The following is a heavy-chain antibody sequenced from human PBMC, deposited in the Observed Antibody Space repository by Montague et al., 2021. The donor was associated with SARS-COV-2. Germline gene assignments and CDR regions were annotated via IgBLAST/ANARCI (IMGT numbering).Heavy chain of an antibody. Sequence: SLRLSCAAAGLTVSENYMSWVRQAPGKRLEWVSLLFRGGKPYYADSVKGRFTISRDGSNNILFLHMNSVRLEDTAVYFCAREEGGVGGVLGPLLYHGMDVWGQGTTVTVSS. J-gene: IGHJ6*02. CDR1: GLTVSENY. D-gene: IGHD3-16*01. V-gene: IGHV3-66*02. CDR2: LFRGGKP. CDR3: AREEGGVGGVLGPLLYHGMDV.